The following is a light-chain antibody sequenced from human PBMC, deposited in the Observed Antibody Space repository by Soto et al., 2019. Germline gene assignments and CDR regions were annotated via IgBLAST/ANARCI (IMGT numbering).Light chain of an antibody. CDR2: DAS. J-gene: IGKJ1*01. Sequence: VVPQSPASLHMSQGERATLSCRASQNVGTFLAWYQLKPGQAPRLLIFDASTRATGIPDRFTGSGSGTDFTLTISRLEPEDFAVYYCQFYGDPPKTFGQGTKVDI. CDR1: QNVGTF. CDR3: QFYGDPPKT. V-gene: IGKV3-11*01.